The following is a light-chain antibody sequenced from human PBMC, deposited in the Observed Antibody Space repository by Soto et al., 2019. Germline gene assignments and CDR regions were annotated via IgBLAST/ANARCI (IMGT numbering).Light chain of an antibody. CDR3: ISYKTDDTFI. CDR2: EAT. CDR1: SSEIGASNF. Sequence: QSVLTQPPSVSGSPGQSITVSCTGTSSEIGASNFVSWYQHLPGRAPKVIIFEATNRPSGVSNRFSGSKSGITASLTISGLQADDEAESFCISYKTDDTFIFGTGTKVTVL. J-gene: IGLJ1*01. V-gene: IGLV2-14*01.